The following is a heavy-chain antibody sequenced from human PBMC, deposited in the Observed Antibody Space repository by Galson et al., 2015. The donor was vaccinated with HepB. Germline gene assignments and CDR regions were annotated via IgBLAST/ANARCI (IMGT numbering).Heavy chain of an antibody. CDR3: ARKVSHDF. Sequence: SLRLSCAVSGFSLSSYDMSWVRQAPGKRPEWVSVISASGVYIYYADSVKGRFSISRDTSKSTVCLQMNSLRAGDTGVYYCARKVSHDFWGQGTQVTVSS. D-gene: IGHD4-11*01. J-gene: IGHJ4*02. CDR1: GFSLSSYD. CDR2: ISASGVYI. V-gene: IGHV3-23*01.